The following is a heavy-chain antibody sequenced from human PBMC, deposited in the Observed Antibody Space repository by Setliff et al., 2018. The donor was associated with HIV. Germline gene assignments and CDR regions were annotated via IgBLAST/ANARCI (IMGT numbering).Heavy chain of an antibody. D-gene: IGHD6-13*01. CDR1: GGSISSGDYY. Sequence: SETLSLTCTVSGGSISSGDYYWSWIRQPPGKGLEWIGYIYYSGSTYYNPSLRSRVTISLDTSKNQFSLTLNSVTAADTAIYYCARTYSSNWYIDYWGQGTLVTVSS. V-gene: IGHV4-30-4*08. CDR3: ARTYSSNWYIDY. J-gene: IGHJ4*02. CDR2: IYYSGST.